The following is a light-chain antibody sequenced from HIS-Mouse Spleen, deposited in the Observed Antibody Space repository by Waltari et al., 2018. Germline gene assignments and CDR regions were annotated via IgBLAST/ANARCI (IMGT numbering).Light chain of an antibody. J-gene: IGKJ1*01. Sequence: DIVMTHSPDALAVSLGERATSNCKSSQSVLYSSNNKNYLAWYQQKPGQPPKLLIYWASTRESGVPDRFSGSGSGTDFTLTISSLQAEDVAVYYCQQYYSTPPTFGQGTKVEIK. CDR1: QSVLYSSNNKNY. CDR2: WAS. V-gene: IGKV4-1*01. CDR3: QQYYSTPPT.